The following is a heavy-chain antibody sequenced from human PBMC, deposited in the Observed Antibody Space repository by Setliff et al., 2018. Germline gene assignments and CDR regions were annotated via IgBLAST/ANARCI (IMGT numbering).Heavy chain of an antibody. D-gene: IGHD3-10*01. CDR3: ARHKSNGSGSYPSLYMDV. CDR1: GGSVTSSGSY. J-gene: IGHJ6*03. CDR2: SEST. V-gene: IGHV4-39*01. Sequence: PSETLSLTCTVSGGSVTSSGSYWGWIRQTPGKGLEWMGTSESTYYNPSLKSRVTISVDRPKNQFSLKLSSVTAADTAVYYCARHKSNGSGSYPSLYMDVWGKGIMVTVSS.